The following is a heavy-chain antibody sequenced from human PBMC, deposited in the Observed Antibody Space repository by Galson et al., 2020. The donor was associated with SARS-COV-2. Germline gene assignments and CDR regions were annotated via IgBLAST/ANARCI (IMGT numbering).Heavy chain of an antibody. Sequence: GESLKISCAASGFTFSSYGMHWVRQAPGKGLEWVAVISYDGSNKYYADSVKGRFTISRDNSKNTLYLQMNSLRAEDTAVYYCAKEGGHYYDSSGYDYWGQGTLVTVSS. J-gene: IGHJ4*02. D-gene: IGHD3-22*01. CDR3: AKEGGHYYDSSGYDY. V-gene: IGHV3-30*18. CDR1: GFTFSSYG. CDR2: ISYDGSNK.